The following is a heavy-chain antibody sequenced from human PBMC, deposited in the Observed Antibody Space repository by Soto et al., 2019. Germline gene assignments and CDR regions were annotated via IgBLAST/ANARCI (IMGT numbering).Heavy chain of an antibody. CDR1: GYTLTELS. CDR2: FDPEDGET. D-gene: IGHD3-10*01. Sequence: GASVKVSCKVSGYTLTELSMHWVRQAPGKGLEWMGGFDPEDGETIYAQKFQGRVTMTEDTSTDTAYMELSSLRSEDTAVYYCATLKGSGSYYKGSSADYWGQGTLVTVSS. V-gene: IGHV1-24*01. J-gene: IGHJ4*02. CDR3: ATLKGSGSYYKGSSADY.